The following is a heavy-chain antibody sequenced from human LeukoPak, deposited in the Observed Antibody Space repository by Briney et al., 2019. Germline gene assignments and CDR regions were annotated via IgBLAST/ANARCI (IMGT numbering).Heavy chain of an antibody. CDR1: GGSISSYY. J-gene: IGHJ5*02. D-gene: IGHD3-3*01. V-gene: IGHV4-59*08. CDR2: IYYSGST. Sequence: SETLSLTCTVSGGSISSYYWSWIRQPPGKGLEWIGYIYYSGSTNYNPSLKSRVTISVDTSKNQFSLKLSSVTAADTAVYYCARHVRHDFWSGRGDWFDPWGQGTLVTVSS. CDR3: ARHVRHDFWSGRGDWFDP.